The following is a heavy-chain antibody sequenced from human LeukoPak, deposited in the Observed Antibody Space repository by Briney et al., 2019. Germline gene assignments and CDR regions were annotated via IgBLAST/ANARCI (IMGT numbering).Heavy chain of an antibody. CDR2: ISGSGGST. D-gene: IGHD1-26*01. CDR3: ARARSIVGVSPFQH. V-gene: IGHV3-23*01. CDR1: GFTFSSYV. J-gene: IGHJ1*01. Sequence: GGSLRLSCAASGFTFSSYVMNWVRQAPGKGLEWVSAISGSGGSTYYADSVKGRFTISRDNSKNTLYLQMNSLRPEDTAVYYCARARSIVGVSPFQHWGQGTLVTVSS.